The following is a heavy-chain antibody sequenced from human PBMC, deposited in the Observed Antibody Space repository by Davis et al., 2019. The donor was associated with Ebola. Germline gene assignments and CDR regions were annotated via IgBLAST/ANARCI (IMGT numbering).Heavy chain of an antibody. CDR2: IWYDGSNK. D-gene: IGHD5-12*01. CDR1: GFTFSSYG. V-gene: IGHV3-33*01. Sequence: PGGSLRLSCAASGFTFSSYGMHWVRQAPGKGLEWVAVIWYDGSNKYYADSVKGRFTISRDNSKNTLYLQMNSLRSEDTAVYYCASGDSGYLEYNWFDPWGQGTLVTVSS. CDR3: ASGDSGYLEYNWFDP. J-gene: IGHJ5*02.